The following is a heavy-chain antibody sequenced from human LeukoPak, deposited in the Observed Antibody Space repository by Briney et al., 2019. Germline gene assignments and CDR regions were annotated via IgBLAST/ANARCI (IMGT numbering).Heavy chain of an antibody. CDR3: AREWKYDYVWGSYRFLDY. V-gene: IGHV1-2*02. CDR2: INPNSGGT. D-gene: IGHD3-16*02. CDR1: GYTFTGYY. Sequence: ASVKVSCKASGYTFTGYYMHWVRQAPGQGLEWMGWINPNSGGTNYAQKFQGRVTMTRDTSISTAYMELSRLRSDDTAVYYCAREWKYDYVWGSYRFLDYWGQGTLVTVSS. J-gene: IGHJ4*02.